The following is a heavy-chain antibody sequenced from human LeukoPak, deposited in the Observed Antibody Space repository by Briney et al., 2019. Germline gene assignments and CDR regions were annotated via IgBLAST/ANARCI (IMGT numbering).Heavy chain of an antibody. CDR1: GFTFSSYA. D-gene: IGHD2-15*01. CDR3: AKDKCGGSCGHPHDY. Sequence: GGSLRLSCAASGFTFSSYAMSWVRQAPGKGLEWVSAISGSGGSTYYADSVKGRFTISRDNSKNTLYLQMNSLRAEDTAVYYCAKDKCGGSCGHPHDYWGQGTLVTVSS. CDR2: ISGSGGST. V-gene: IGHV3-23*01. J-gene: IGHJ4*02.